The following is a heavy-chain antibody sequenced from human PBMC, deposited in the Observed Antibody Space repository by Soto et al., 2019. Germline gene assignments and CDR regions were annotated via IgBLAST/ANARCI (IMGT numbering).Heavy chain of an antibody. D-gene: IGHD2-15*01. J-gene: IGHJ6*03. V-gene: IGHV4-39*01. CDR3: ARQWDCSGGSCYSGYYYYYMDV. CDR2: IYYSGST. Sequence: SETLSLTCTVSGGSISSSSYYWGWIRQPPGKGLEWIGSIYYSGSTYYNPSLKSRVTISVDTSKNQFSLKLSSVTAADTAVYYCARQWDCSGGSCYSGYYYYYMDVWGKGTTVTVSS. CDR1: GGSISSSSYY.